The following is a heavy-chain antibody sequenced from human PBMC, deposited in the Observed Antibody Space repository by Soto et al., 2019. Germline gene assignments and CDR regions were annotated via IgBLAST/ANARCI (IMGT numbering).Heavy chain of an antibody. J-gene: IGHJ3*02. V-gene: IGHV3-30-3*01. CDR1: GFTFSSYA. CDR2: ISYDGSNK. Sequence: GGSLRLSCAASGFTFSSYAMHWVRQAPGKGLEWVAVISYDGSNKYYADSVKGRFTISRGNSKNTLYLQMNSLRAEDTAVYYCARDLRPYYDFWSGYYTGAFDIWGQGTMVTVSS. CDR3: ARDLRPYYDFWSGYYTGAFDI. D-gene: IGHD3-3*01.